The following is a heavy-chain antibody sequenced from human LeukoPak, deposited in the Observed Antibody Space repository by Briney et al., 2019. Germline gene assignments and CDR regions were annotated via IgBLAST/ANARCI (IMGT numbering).Heavy chain of an antibody. J-gene: IGHJ4*02. CDR1: GFPFSSYN. V-gene: IGHV3-21*01. CDR3: ARDGDGYNQYYFDY. CDR2: ITGRGRST. D-gene: IGHD5-24*01. Sequence: GGSLRLSCAASGFPFSSYNMNWVRQAPGKGLEWVSAITGRGRSTYYADSVKGRFTISRDSAKNSVYLQMNSLRAEDTAIYYCARDGDGYNQYYFDYWGQGTLVTPSS.